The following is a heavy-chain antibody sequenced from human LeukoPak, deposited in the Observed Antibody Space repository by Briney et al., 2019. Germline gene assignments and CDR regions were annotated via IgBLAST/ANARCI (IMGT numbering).Heavy chain of an antibody. D-gene: IGHD4-17*01. CDR1: GFTFSIYS. CDR2: ISSSSSYI. CDR3: AREPYGDYPH. J-gene: IGHJ4*02. V-gene: IGHV3-21*01. Sequence: AGGSLRLSCAASGFTFSIYSMNWVRQAPGKGLEWVSSISSSSSYIYYADSVKGRFTISRDNAKNSLYLQMNSLRAEDTAVYYCAREPYGDYPHWGREPWSPSPQ.